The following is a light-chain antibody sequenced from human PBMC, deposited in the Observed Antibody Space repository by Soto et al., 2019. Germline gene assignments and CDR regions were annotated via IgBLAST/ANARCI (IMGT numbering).Light chain of an antibody. CDR3: QQYYSIPPWT. CDR2: WAS. Sequence: DIVLTQSPDSLAVSLGERATINCKSSQSVLYSSNNKNYLAWYQLKPGQPPKLLIYWASTRESGVPDRFSGSGSGTDFTLTISSLQAEDVAVYYCQQYYSIPPWTFGQGTKVEIK. J-gene: IGKJ1*01. V-gene: IGKV4-1*01. CDR1: QSVLYSSNNKNY.